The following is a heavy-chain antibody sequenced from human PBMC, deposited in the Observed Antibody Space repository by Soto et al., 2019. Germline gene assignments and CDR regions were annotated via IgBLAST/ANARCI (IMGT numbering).Heavy chain of an antibody. CDR1: GGSISSEYFH. Sequence: QVQLQQSGPGLVEPSQTLSLTCAVSGGSISSEYFHWTWIRESPGKGLEWIGYIHYTGSIMYNPSFKSRLTMAVDTTKNQFSLQLTSVTAADTAVYFCAREDDGGDRDYYGLDVWVQGTTVTVSS. CDR3: AREDDGGDRDYYGLDV. V-gene: IGHV4-30-4*01. J-gene: IGHJ6*02. D-gene: IGHD2-21*02. CDR2: IHYTGSI.